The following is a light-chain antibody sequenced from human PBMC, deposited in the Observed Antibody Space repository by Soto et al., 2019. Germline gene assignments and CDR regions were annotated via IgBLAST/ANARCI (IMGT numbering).Light chain of an antibody. V-gene: IGKV1-39*01. CDR3: QQSYGTPPS. Sequence: DVRMTQSPSSLSTSVGDRVSITCRASQTISSSLNWYQQKVGKAPKLLIYAGSTLQSGVPPRFSGAVSGTEFTLTISNVQPEDSATYYCQQSYGTPPSFGQGTKLEIK. CDR2: AGS. CDR1: QTISSS. J-gene: IGKJ2*03.